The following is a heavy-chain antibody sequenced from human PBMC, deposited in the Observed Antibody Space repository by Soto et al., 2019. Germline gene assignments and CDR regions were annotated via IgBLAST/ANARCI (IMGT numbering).Heavy chain of an antibody. D-gene: IGHD6-13*01. J-gene: IGHJ5*02. V-gene: IGHV4-59*08. CDR3: ARAKAPLYSSSWYWFDP. Sequence: PSETLCLTCTVSGGSISSYYWSWIRQPPGKGLEWIGYIYYSGSTNYNPSLKSRVTISVDTSKNQFSLKLSSVTAADTAVYYCARAKAPLYSSSWYWFDPWGQGTLVTVSS. CDR2: IYYSGST. CDR1: GGSISSYY.